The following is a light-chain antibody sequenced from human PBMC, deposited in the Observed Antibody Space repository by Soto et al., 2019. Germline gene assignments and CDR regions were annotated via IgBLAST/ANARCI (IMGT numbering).Light chain of an antibody. CDR2: GAS. J-gene: IGKJ2*01. V-gene: IGKV3-20*01. CDR3: QQYDNLPTYT. CDR1: QSVSTRS. Sequence: EIVLTQSPGTLSLSPGERATLSCRASQSVSTRSLAWYQQKPGQAPRLLISGASSRAADIPDRFSGSGSGTDFTLTISSLQPEDIATYYCQQYDNLPTYTFGQGTKLEIK.